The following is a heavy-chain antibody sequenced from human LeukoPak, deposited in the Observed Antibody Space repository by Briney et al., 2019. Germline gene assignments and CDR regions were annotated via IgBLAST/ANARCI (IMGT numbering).Heavy chain of an antibody. D-gene: IGHD6-13*01. CDR3: TVSSFSSTWYSWVH. CDR1: GFTFSSYA. Sequence: RGSLRLSCAASGFTFSSYAMGWVRLAPGKGLEWVSAISNGGGSTYYADSVRGRFTISRDNSKNTLFLQVNSLRAEDSAVYYRTVSSFSSTWYSWVHWGQGTLVTVSS. CDR2: ISNGGGST. V-gene: IGHV3-23*01. J-gene: IGHJ4*02.